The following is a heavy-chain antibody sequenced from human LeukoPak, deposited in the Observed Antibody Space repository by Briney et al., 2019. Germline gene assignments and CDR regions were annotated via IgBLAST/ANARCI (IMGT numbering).Heavy chain of an antibody. Sequence: GASVKVSCKASGYAFTAYYMHWVRQAPGQGLEWMGWINPTSGGTNYAQKFQGRVTMTRDTSISTAYMELSRLRSDDTAVYYCARVPVNTDLLFGRWGAFDIWGQGTMVTVSS. J-gene: IGHJ3*02. CDR1: GYAFTAYY. CDR3: ARVPVNTDLLFGRWGAFDI. D-gene: IGHD2-21*01. CDR2: INPTSGGT. V-gene: IGHV1-2*02.